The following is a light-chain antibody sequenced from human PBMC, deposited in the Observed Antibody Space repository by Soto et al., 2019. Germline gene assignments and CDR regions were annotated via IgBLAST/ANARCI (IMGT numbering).Light chain of an antibody. J-gene: IGKJ3*01. CDR3: QPFASSFT. V-gene: IGKV3D-20*02. CDR1: RNVSKSF. Sequence: EIVLTQSPATLSLSPGDRATLSCRASRNVSKSFFAWYQQRPGQAPRLLIYETSTRATGVPDRFSGSGSGTDFALSISRLEPEDFAVYYCQPFASSFTFGPGTKVDIK. CDR2: ETS.